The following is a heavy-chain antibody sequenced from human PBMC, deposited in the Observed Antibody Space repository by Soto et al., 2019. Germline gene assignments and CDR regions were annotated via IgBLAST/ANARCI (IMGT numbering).Heavy chain of an antibody. CDR2: IYYSGNT. J-gene: IGHJ4*02. Sequence: SETLSLTCAVSGGSISSGGYYWNWIRQPPGKGLEWIGSIYYSGNTNYSPSLKSRVTISVDTSKKQFSLKLTSVTAADTAMYYCARGYCSSTSCYEFDYWGQGTLVTVSS. CDR1: GGSISSGGYY. D-gene: IGHD2-2*01. V-gene: IGHV4-61*08. CDR3: ARGYCSSTSCYEFDY.